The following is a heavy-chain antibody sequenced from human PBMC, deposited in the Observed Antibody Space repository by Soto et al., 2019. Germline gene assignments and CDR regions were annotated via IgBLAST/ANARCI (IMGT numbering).Heavy chain of an antibody. J-gene: IGHJ4*02. V-gene: IGHV1-46*01. CDR1: GGPFTSYY. CDR2: INRSGGSK. CDR3: PREGLEGAVTELVY. D-gene: IGHD3-3*01. Sequence: ASVKGSCKASGGPFTSYYMHWARQAPGQGLEWMGIINRSGGSKSYAQKFQGRVTMTRDTATSTVYTELSSIRYDDTAVYYCPREGLEGAVTELVYWGQGTLVTVSS.